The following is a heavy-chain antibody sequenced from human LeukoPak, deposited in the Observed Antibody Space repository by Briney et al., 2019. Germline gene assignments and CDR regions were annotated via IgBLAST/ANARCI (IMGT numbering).Heavy chain of an antibody. CDR2: ISGSGGNT. V-gene: IGHV3-23*01. J-gene: IGHJ3*02. Sequence: GGSLRLSCAASGFTFSSYAMSWVRQAPGRGLEWVSAISGSGGNTYYADSVKGRFTISRDNSKNTLYLQMNSLRAEDTAVYYCAREDSWNDDPGAFDIWGQGTMVTVSS. CDR1: GFTFSSYA. D-gene: IGHD1-20*01. CDR3: AREDSWNDDPGAFDI.